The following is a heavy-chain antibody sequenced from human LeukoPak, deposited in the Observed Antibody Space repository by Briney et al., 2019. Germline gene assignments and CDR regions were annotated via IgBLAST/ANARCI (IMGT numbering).Heavy chain of an antibody. V-gene: IGHV4-59*08. D-gene: IGHD2-2*01. J-gene: IGHJ4*02. CDR1: GGSISRYY. CDR3: ARGGPKGLSLFDY. CDR2: IYSSGST. Sequence: SETLSLTCIVSGGSISRYYWSWIRQSPEKGLEWIGYIYSSGSTNYNPSLKSGVTISVDTSKSQFSLGLTSVTAADTAVYYCARGGPKGLSLFDYWGQGTLVTVSS.